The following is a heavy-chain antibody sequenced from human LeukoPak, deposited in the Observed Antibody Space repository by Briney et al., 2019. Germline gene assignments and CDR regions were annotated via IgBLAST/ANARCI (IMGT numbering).Heavy chain of an antibody. J-gene: IGHJ4*02. CDR2: ISPYNGDT. CDR3: ARTNPQRGYFDY. CDR1: GYTFISYG. D-gene: IGHD2-2*01. Sequence: ASVKVSCKSSGYTFISYGISWVRQAPGQGLEWMTWISPYNGDTKYSQNFQGRVTMTTGTSTTTAYMELRSLRSDDTAVYYCARTNPQRGYFDYWGQGTLVTVSS. V-gene: IGHV1-18*01.